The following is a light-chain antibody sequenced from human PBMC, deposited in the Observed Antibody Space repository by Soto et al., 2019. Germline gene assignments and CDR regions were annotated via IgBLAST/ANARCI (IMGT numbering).Light chain of an antibody. V-gene: IGLV2-14*01. CDR1: SNDIGLYNY. CDR2: EVT. CDR3: SSYTLSSTWV. Sequence: QSVLTQPASVSGSPGQSITISCTGTSNDIGLYNYVSWYQQHPGKAPTLVIYEVTYRPSGVSDRFSGSKSDNTASLTISGLQAEDEADYYCSSYTLSSTWVFGGGTKLTVL. J-gene: IGLJ3*02.